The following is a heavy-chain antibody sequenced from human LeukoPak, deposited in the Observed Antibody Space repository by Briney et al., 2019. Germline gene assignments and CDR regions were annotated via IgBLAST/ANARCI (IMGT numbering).Heavy chain of an antibody. V-gene: IGHV1-2*04. D-gene: IGHD3-9*01. J-gene: IGHJ4*02. CDR3: ARMLNYDILTGYQYYFDY. Sequence: ASVKVSCKASGYTLTDYYMHWVRQAPGQGLEWMGRINPNSGGTNYAQKFQGWVTMTRDTSISTAYMELSRLRSDDTAVYYCARMLNYDILTGYQYYFDYWGQGTLVTVSS. CDR1: GYTLTDYY. CDR2: INPNSGGT.